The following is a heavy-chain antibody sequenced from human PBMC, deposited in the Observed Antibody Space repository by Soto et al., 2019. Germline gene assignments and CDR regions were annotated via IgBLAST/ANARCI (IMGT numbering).Heavy chain of an antibody. J-gene: IGHJ3*01. V-gene: IGHV3-21*01. D-gene: IGHD3-22*01. CDR3: ARDYYDSSGYGGEGF. CDR1: GLTFSSYI. CDR2: ISSSSSYI. Sequence: PGGSLRLSCAASGLTFSSYIMNWVRQAPGKGLEWVSSISSSSSYIYYADSVKGRFTISRDNAKNSLYLQMNSLRAEDTAVYYCARDYYDSSGYGGEGFWGQGTMVTVS.